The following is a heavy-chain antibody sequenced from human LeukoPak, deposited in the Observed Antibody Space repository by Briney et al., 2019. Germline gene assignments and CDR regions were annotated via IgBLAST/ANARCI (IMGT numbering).Heavy chain of an antibody. CDR1: GFTFSSYG. CDR2: IWYDGSNK. Sequence: GRSLRLSCAASGFTFSSYGMHWVRQAPGKGLEWVAFIWYDGSNKYYADSVKGRFTISRDNSKNTLYLQMNSLRAEDTAVYYCAKEASPYDYVLVDIWGQGTMVTVSS. D-gene: IGHD3-16*01. CDR3: AKEASPYDYVLVDI. J-gene: IGHJ3*02. V-gene: IGHV3-30*02.